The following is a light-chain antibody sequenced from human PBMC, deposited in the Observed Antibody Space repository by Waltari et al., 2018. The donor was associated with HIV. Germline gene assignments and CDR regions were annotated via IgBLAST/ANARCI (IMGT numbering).Light chain of an antibody. CDR3: QTWGTGIRV. J-gene: IGLJ3*02. Sequence: QVVLTQSPSASASLGASVTLTCTLTTSHNTYALACHQQQPEKGPRYLMRLHADGRHTKGDEIPDRFSGSSSGAERYLTISSLQSEDEADYYCQTWGTGIRVFGGGTKLTVL. V-gene: IGLV4-69*01. CDR1: TSHNTYA. CDR2: LHADGRH.